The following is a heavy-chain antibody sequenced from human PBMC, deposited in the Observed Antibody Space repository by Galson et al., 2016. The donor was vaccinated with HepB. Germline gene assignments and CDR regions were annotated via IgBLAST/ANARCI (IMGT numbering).Heavy chain of an antibody. D-gene: IGHD1-26*01. CDR3: ARLSATYCVDN. CDR1: SDSVISNNW. V-gene: IGHV4-4*02. CDR2: IHHSGSS. J-gene: IGHJ4*02. Sequence: SETLSLTCAVSSDSVISNNWWSWVRQPPGKGLEWIGEIHHSGSSNYNPSLKSRVTMSVDKSKNQFSLRLTSVTVADAAVYYCARLSATYCVDNWGQGTLVTVSS.